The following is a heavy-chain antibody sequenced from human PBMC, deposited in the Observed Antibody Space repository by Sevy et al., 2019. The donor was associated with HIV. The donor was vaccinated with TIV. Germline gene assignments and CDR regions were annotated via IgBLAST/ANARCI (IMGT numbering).Heavy chain of an antibody. CDR3: ARSGEEPALNWFDP. V-gene: IGHV4-59*01. J-gene: IGHJ5*02. D-gene: IGHD1-26*01. CDR1: GGSISDYY. Sequence: SETLSLTCSVSGGSISDYYWIWIRQPPGKGLEWIGFVFYTGSTNYNPSLESGVTMSVDMSKNQFSLKWSSVTAADTAVYFCARSGEEPALNWFDPWGQGTLVTVS. CDR2: VFYTGST.